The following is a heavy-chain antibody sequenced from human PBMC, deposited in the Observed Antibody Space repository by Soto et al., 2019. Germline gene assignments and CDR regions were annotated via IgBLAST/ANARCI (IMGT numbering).Heavy chain of an antibody. V-gene: IGHV3-7*01. CDR1: GFTFSSYW. CDR3: AREPKQPSYYYYYYMAV. CDR2: IKQDGSEK. J-gene: IGHJ6*03. D-gene: IGHD6-13*01. Sequence: PGGSLRLSCAASGFTFSSYWMSWVRQAPGKGLEWVANIKQDGSEKYYVDSVKGRFTISRDNAKNSLYLQMNSLRAEDTAVYYCAREPKQPSYYYYYYMAVWGKGTTVTVSS.